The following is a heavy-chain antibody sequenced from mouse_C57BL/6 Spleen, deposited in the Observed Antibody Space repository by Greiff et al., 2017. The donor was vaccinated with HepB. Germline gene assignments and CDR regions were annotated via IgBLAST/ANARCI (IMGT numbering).Heavy chain of an antibody. V-gene: IGHV1-22*01. J-gene: IGHJ2*01. Sequence: LMEPGASVKMSCKASGYTFTDYNMHWVKQSHGKSLEWIGYINPNNGGTSYNQKFKGKATLTVNKSSSTAYMELRSLTSEDSAVYYCARSTLYFDYWGQGTTLTVSS. CDR2: INPNNGGT. CDR3: ARSTLYFDY. CDR1: GYTFTDYN. D-gene: IGHD2-1*01.